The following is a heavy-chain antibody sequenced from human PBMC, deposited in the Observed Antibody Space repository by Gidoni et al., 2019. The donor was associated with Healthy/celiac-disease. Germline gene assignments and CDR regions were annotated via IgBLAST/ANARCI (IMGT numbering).Heavy chain of an antibody. CDR3: AKDFYDYGDYVPYYFDY. CDR2: ISYEGSNK. D-gene: IGHD4-17*01. CDR1: GFTFSSYG. Sequence: QVQLVESGGGVVQPGRSLRLSCAASGFTFSSYGLHWVRQAPGKGLEWVAVISYEGSNKYYADSVKGRFTISRDNSKNTLYLQMNSLRAEDTAVYYCAKDFYDYGDYVPYYFDYWGQGTLVTVSS. J-gene: IGHJ4*02. V-gene: IGHV3-30*18.